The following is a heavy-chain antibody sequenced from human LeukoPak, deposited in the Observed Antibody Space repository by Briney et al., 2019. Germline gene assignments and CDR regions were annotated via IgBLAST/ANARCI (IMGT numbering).Heavy chain of an antibody. CDR3: AREDGGSSTSFDY. CDR2: ISSSSSYI. V-gene: IGHV3-21*01. Sequence: PGGSLRLSCAASGFTFSSYSMNWVRQAPGKGLEWVSSISSSSSYIYYADSVRGRFTISRDNAKNSLYLQMNSLRAEDTAVYYCAREDGGSSTSFDYWGQGTLVTVSS. CDR1: GFTFSSYS. D-gene: IGHD2-2*01. J-gene: IGHJ4*02.